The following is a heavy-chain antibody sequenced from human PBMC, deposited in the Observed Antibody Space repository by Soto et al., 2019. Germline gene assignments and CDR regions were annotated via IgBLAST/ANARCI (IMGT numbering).Heavy chain of an antibody. CDR1: GFTFSSYG. D-gene: IGHD2-2*01. Sequence: GGSLRLSCAASGFTFSSYGMHWVRQAPGKGLEWMNVIWYYGSIKFYADSLKGLFTISRDNSKNTLYLQMNSLRAVDTAVYYCAREDIVLVPAAMPPYYYYGMDVWGQGTTVTVSS. V-gene: IGHV3-33*01. CDR2: IWYYGSIK. CDR3: AREDIVLVPAAMPPYYYYGMDV. J-gene: IGHJ6*02.